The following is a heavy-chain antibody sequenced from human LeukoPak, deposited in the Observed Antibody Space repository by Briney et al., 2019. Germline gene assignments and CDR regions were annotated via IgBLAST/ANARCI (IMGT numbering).Heavy chain of an antibody. Sequence: SETLSLTCAVSGGSFSGYYWSWIRQPPGKGLEWIGEINHSGSTNYNPSLKSRVTISVDTSKNQFSLKLSSVTAADTAVYYCARGRGTVTLPDYWGQGTLVTVSS. CDR2: INHSGST. J-gene: IGHJ4*02. D-gene: IGHD4-17*01. CDR3: ARGRGTVTLPDY. V-gene: IGHV4-34*01. CDR1: GGSFSGYY.